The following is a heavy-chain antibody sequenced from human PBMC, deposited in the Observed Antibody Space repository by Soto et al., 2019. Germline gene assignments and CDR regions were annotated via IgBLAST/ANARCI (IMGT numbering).Heavy chain of an antibody. J-gene: IGHJ5*02. V-gene: IGHV4-59*01. D-gene: IGHD4-17*01. Sequence: LSLTCTVSGGSISSYYWSWIRQPPGKGLEWIGYIYYSGSTNYNPSLKSRVTISVDTSKNQFSLKLSSVTAADTAVYYCARTSTVPENWFDPWGQGTLVTVSS. CDR3: ARTSTVPENWFDP. CDR1: GGSISSYY. CDR2: IYYSGST.